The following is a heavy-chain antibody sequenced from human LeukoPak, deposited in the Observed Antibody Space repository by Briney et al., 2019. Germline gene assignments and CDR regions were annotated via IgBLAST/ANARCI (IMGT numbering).Heavy chain of an antibody. CDR3: ARDAVRYDSSGYYYSYYYYMDV. CDR1: GGTFSSYA. J-gene: IGHJ6*03. Sequence: SVKVSCKASGGTFSSYAISWVRQAPGQGLEWMGGIIPIFGTANYAQKFQGRVTITTDESTSTAYMELSSLRSEDTAVYYCARDAVRYDSSGYYYSYYYYMDVWGKGTTVTVSS. CDR2: IIPIFGTA. D-gene: IGHD3-22*01. V-gene: IGHV1-69*05.